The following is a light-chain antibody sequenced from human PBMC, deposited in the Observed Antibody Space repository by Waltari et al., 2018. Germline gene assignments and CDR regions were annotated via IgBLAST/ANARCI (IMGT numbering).Light chain of an antibody. J-gene: IGLJ1*01. CDR2: EVS. CDR3: SSYTSSSTLFV. CDR1: SSDVGGYNY. V-gene: IGLV2-14*01. Sequence: QSALTQPASVSGSPGQSITISCTGTSSDVGGYNYVSWYQQHPGKAPKLMIYEVSNRHSGVSNRFTGSKSGNTASLTISGLQAEDEADYYCSSYTSSSTLFVCGTGTKVTVL.